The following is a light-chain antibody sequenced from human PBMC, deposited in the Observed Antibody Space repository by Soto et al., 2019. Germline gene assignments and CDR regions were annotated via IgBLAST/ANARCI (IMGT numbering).Light chain of an antibody. CDR2: GAS. Sequence: EIVLTQSPATLSLSPGESATLSCRASQSVSSSYLAWYQQKPGQAPRLLIYGASSRATGIPDKFSGRGSGTDFTLTISSLQPEDFATYYCQQLNSYPITVGTGTKLAI. CDR3: QQLNSYPIT. V-gene: IGKV3D-20*02. J-gene: IGKJ5*01. CDR1: QSVSSSY.